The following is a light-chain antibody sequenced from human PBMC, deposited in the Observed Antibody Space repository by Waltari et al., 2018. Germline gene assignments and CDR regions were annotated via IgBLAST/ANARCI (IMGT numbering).Light chain of an antibody. J-gene: IGLJ3*02. Sequence: QSALTQPASVSGSPGQSITISCTGTSSDVGSYNYVSWYQQHPGKAPKVMIYEGSKRPSGVSNRCSGSKSGNSASLTISGLQAEDEADYYCCSYAGSGTWVFGGGTKLTVL. CDR1: SSDVGSYNY. CDR3: CSYAGSGTWV. CDR2: EGS. V-gene: IGLV2-23*01.